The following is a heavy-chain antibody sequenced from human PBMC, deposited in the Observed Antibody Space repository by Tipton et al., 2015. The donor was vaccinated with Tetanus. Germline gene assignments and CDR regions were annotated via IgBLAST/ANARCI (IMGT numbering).Heavy chain of an antibody. J-gene: IGHJ6*02. CDR2: IIPASGAT. CDR1: GGPFYKHG. CDR3: ATAKYGFNSARIYYGLDV. V-gene: IGHV1-69*01. D-gene: IGHD5-24*01. Sequence: QLVQSGAEVKKPGTSVKVSCKSSGGPFYKHGIEWVRQAPGQGLEWMGGIIPASGATNYAHKFQGRVTMTADASTTTVHMELRNLRADDTAVYYCATAKYGFNSARIYYGLDVWGQGPTVTVSS.